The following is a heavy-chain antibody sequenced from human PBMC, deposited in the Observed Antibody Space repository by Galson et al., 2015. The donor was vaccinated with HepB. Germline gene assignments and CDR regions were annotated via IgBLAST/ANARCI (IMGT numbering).Heavy chain of an antibody. CDR1: GFTFSNYA. CDR3: AKDIAYYDFWSGSDDYGMDV. D-gene: IGHD3-3*01. Sequence: SLRLSCAASGFTFSNYAMSWVRQAPGKGLEWVSAISGSGGSTYYADSVKGRFTISRDDSKNTLYLQMNSLRAEDTAVYYCAKDIAYYDFWSGSDDYGMDVWGQGTTVTVSS. CDR2: ISGSGGST. J-gene: IGHJ6*02. V-gene: IGHV3-23*01.